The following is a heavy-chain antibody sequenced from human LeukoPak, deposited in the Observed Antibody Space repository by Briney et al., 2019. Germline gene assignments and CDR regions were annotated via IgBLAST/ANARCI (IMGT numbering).Heavy chain of an antibody. J-gene: IGHJ4*02. CDR1: GYTFTAYY. CDR3: ARATLEMPFDY. D-gene: IGHD5-24*01. Sequence: ASVKVSRKASGYTFTAYYIHWVRQAPGQGLEWMGWINPNSGGTTYAQIFQGRVTMTRDTSISTAYMDLTSLRSDDTAVYYCARATLEMPFDYWGQGTLVTVSS. CDR2: INPNSGGT. V-gene: IGHV1-2*02.